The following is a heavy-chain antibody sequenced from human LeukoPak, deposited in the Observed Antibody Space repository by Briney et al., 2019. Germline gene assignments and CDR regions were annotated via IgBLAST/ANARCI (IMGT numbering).Heavy chain of an antibody. Sequence: GASVKVSCKASGYTFTSYGISWVRQAPGQGLEWMGWISAYNGNTNYAQKLQGRVTMTTDTSTSTAYMELRSLRSDDTAVYYCARGVYSSGYWAGAFDIWGQGTMVTVSS. D-gene: IGHD3-22*01. J-gene: IGHJ3*02. V-gene: IGHV1-18*01. CDR3: ARGVYSSGYWAGAFDI. CDR1: GYTFTSYG. CDR2: ISAYNGNT.